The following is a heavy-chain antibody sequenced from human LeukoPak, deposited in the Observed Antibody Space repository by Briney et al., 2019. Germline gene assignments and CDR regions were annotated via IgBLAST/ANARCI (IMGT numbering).Heavy chain of an antibody. V-gene: IGHV4-61*02. D-gene: IGHD1-26*01. Sequence: SQTLSLTCTDSRGSISSGSYYYNWIRQPAGKGLEWIGRMYTSGSTNYNPSLKSRVTISVDTSKNQFSLKLSSVTAADTAMYYCARAGGLGANNAFDIWGQGTLVTVSS. J-gene: IGHJ3*02. CDR3: ARAGGLGANNAFDI. CDR2: MYTSGST. CDR1: RGSISSGSYY.